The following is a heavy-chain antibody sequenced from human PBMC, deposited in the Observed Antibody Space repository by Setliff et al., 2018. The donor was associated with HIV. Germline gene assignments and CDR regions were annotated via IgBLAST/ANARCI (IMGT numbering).Heavy chain of an antibody. CDR3: VSSGQSGY. CDR2: IYSGSSSA. J-gene: IGHJ4*02. D-gene: IGHD3-22*01. CDR1: GITFINAA. V-gene: IGHV3-23*03. Sequence: GGSLRLSCVTSGITFINAAMAWVRQAPGKGPEWISFIYSGSSSAVFADSVKGRFTISRDNSRNTLFLQMNSLRAEDTAVYYCVSSGQSGYWGQGTLVTVSS.